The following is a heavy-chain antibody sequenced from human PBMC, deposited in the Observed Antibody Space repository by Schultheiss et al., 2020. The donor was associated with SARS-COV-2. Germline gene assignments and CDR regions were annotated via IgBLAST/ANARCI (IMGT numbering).Heavy chain of an antibody. CDR3: ARGLPPSIVVVPASKYGMDV. CDR2: IYYSGST. D-gene: IGHD2-2*01. J-gene: IGHJ6*02. CDR1: GGSISSYY. V-gene: IGHV4-59*01. Sequence: SQTLSFTCTVSGGSISSYYWSWIRQPPGKGLEWIGYIYYSGSTNYNPSLKSRVTISVDTSKNQFSLKLSSVTAADTAVYYCARGLPPSIVVVPASKYGMDVWGQGATVTAS.